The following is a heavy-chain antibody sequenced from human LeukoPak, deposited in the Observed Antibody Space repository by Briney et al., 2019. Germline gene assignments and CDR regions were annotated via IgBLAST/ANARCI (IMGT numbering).Heavy chain of an antibody. CDR2: LYSDGNT. J-gene: IGHJ4*02. CDR3: ARGVEPLAANTLAY. Sequence: PGGSLRLSCPASGFTVITNDMTWVRQAPGKGLEWVSVLYSDGNTKYADSVQGRFTISRDNSKDTLYLEMNSLSPDDTAVYYCARGVEPLAANTLAYWGQGTLVTVSS. V-gene: IGHV3-53*01. D-gene: IGHD1-14*01. CDR1: GFTVITND.